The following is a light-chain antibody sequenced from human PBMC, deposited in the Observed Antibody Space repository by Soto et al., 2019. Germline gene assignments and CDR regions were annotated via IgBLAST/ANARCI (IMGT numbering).Light chain of an antibody. CDR3: CSYTTSGTWV. CDR2: DVN. J-gene: IGLJ3*02. V-gene: IGLV2-14*03. Sequence: QSALTQPASVSGSPGQSITISCTGTTSDIGGYNHVSWYQKHPDKDPKLLIYDVNNRPSGLSDRFSGSKSLNTASLTISGLQAEDEADYYCCSYTTSGTWVFGGGTKLTVL. CDR1: TSDIGGYNH.